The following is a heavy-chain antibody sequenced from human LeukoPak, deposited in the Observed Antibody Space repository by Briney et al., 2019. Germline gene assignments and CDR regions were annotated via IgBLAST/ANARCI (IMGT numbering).Heavy chain of an antibody. D-gene: IGHD3-10*01. J-gene: IGHJ4*02. V-gene: IGHV3-7*01. CDR2: IKQDGSEK. CDR1: GFSFNSYS. Sequence: GGSLRLSCGASGFSFNSYSMNWVRQAPGKGLEWVANIKQDGSEKYYVDSVKGRFTISRDNAKNSLYLQMNSLRAEDTAVYYCARDMGDYWGQGTLVTVSS. CDR3: ARDMGDY.